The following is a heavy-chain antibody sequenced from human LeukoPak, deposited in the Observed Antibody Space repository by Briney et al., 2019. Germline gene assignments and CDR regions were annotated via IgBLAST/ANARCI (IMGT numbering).Heavy chain of an antibody. V-gene: IGHV3-23*01. CDR3: ASPLVTMIVAEEDAFDI. D-gene: IGHD3-22*01. CDR1: GFTFSSYS. CDR2: ISGSGGST. Sequence: PGGSLRLSCAASGFTFSSYSMNWVRQAPGKGLEWVSAISGSGGSTYYADSVKGRFTISRDNSKNTLYLQMNSLRAEDTAVYYCASPLVTMIVAEEDAFDIWGQGTMVTVSS. J-gene: IGHJ3*02.